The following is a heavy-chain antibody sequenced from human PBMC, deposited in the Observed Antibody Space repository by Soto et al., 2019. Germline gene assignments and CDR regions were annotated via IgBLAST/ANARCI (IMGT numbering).Heavy chain of an antibody. J-gene: IGHJ5*02. CDR2: IIPIFGTA. CDR1: GGTFSSYA. CDR3: VMGDGKRGGWFDP. D-gene: IGHD2-8*01. Sequence: QVQLVQSGAEVKKPGSSVKVSCKASGGTFSSYAISWVRQAPGHGLEWMGGIIPIFGTANYAQKFQGRVTITADESTGTAYMELSSLRSEDMAVYYCVMGDGKRGGWFDPWGQGTLVTVSS. V-gene: IGHV1-69*01.